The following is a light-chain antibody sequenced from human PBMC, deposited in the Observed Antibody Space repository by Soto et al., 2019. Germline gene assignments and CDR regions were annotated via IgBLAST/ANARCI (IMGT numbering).Light chain of an antibody. J-gene: IGKJ1*01. CDR1: QSVSSSY. V-gene: IGKV3-20*01. Sequence: EIVLTQSPGTLSLSPGARTTLFCRASQSVSSSYLAWYQQKPGQAPRLLIYGASSRATGIPDRFSGSGSGTDFTLTISRLEPEDFAVYYCQQYDSSPKTFGQGTKVDIK. CDR3: QQYDSSPKT. CDR2: GAS.